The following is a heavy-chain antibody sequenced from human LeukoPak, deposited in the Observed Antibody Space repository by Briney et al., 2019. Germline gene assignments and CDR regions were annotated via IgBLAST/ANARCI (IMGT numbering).Heavy chain of an antibody. CDR2: ISSSGSTL. CDR1: GFTFSSYS. V-gene: IGHV3-48*02. J-gene: IGHJ4*02. CDR3: AREYSSSSGKALDY. Sequence: QTGGSLRLSCAASGFTFSSYSMNWVRQAPGKGLEWVSYISSSGSTLRYADSVKGRFTISRDSAKSSLYLQLNSLRDEDTAVYYCAREYSSSSGKALDYWGQGTLVTVSS. D-gene: IGHD6-6*01.